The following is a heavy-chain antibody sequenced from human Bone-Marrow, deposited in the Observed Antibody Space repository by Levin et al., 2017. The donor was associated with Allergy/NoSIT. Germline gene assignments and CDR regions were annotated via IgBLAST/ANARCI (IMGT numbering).Heavy chain of an antibody. CDR1: GFTFSSHW. V-gene: IGHV3-7*01. CDR2: INPDGSLR. J-gene: IGHJ5*02. D-gene: IGHD6-13*01. Sequence: GESLKISCAGSGFTFSSHWMTWVRQAPGKGLEWVANINPDGSLRKYLGSVKGRFTISRDNTENSMYLQMNSLTAEDTAVYHCARVIATDEAFDPLGQGTLVTVSS. CDR3: ARVIATDEAFDP.